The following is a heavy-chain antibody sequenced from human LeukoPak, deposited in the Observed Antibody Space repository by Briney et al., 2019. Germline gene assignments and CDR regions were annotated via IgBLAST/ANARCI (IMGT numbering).Heavy chain of an antibody. Sequence: GRSLRLSCAASGFTFSSYGMHCVRQAPGKGLEWVSCISSRSSYIYYADSVKGRFTISRDNAKNSLYLQMNSLRAEDTAVYYCARDYYMAFDIWGQGTMVTVSS. CDR1: GFTFSSYG. CDR3: ARDYYMAFDI. V-gene: IGHV3-21*01. CDR2: ISSRSSYI. D-gene: IGHD3-10*01. J-gene: IGHJ3*02.